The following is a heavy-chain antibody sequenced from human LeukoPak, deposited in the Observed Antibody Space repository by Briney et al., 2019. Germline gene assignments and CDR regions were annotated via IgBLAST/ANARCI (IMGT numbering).Heavy chain of an antibody. Sequence: PSETLSLTCAVYGGSFRGYYWSWIRQPPGKGLEWIGEINHGGNTNYNPSLKSRVTISVDSSKNQFSLKLSSVTAADTAVYYCARGELDIVVVVAASFLLDVWGKGTTVTVSS. V-gene: IGHV4-34*01. CDR1: GGSFRGYY. CDR3: ARGELDIVVVVAASFLLDV. CDR2: INHGGNT. J-gene: IGHJ6*04. D-gene: IGHD2-15*01.